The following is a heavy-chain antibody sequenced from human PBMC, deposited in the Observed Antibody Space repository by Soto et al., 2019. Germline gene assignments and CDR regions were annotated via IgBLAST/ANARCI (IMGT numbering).Heavy chain of an antibody. J-gene: IGHJ6*02. V-gene: IGHV3-30*03. CDR3: ARVIRADSTSSNFYYYSGLDV. CDR1: GFTFSTYG. CDR2: ISNNGINK. Sequence: QVQLVESGGGVVQPGRSLRLSCAASGFTFSTYGMHWVRQAPGKGLEWLAVISNNGINKYYADSVKGRSTISRDNSKDTLFLQMNSLRGEDTAIYYCARVIRADSTSSNFYYYSGLDVWGQGTTVTVSS. D-gene: IGHD6-6*01.